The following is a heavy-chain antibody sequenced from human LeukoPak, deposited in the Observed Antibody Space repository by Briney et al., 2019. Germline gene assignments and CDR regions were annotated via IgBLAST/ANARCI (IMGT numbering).Heavy chain of an antibody. Sequence: ASVKVSCKASGYTFTSYYMHWVRQAPGQGLEWMGWISAYNGNTNYAQKLQGRVTMTTDTSTSTAYMELRSLRSDDTAVYYCAREEWGYSYGFEDVWGQGTTVTVSS. V-gene: IGHV1-18*04. J-gene: IGHJ6*02. CDR3: AREEWGYSYGFEDV. CDR2: ISAYNGNT. CDR1: GYTFTSYY. D-gene: IGHD5-18*01.